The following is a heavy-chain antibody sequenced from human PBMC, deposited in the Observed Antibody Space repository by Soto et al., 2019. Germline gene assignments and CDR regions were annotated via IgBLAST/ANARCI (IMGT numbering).Heavy chain of an antibody. CDR1: GFTFSSYA. CDR2: ISGSDGST. V-gene: IGHV3-23*01. D-gene: IGHD6-13*01. CDR3: ARRSSSWYFDY. Sequence: EVQLLESGGGLVQPGGSLRLSCAASGFTFSSYAMNWVRQAPGKGLEWVSVISGSDGSTYYADSVKGRFTTSRDNSKNTLKLQRNSRTAEATAVYYCARRSSSWYFDYWGQGTLVTVSS. J-gene: IGHJ4*02.